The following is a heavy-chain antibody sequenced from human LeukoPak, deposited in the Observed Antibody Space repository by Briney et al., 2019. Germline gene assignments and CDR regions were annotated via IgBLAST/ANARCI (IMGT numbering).Heavy chain of an antibody. CDR2: ISSNGGST. D-gene: IGHD3-22*01. V-gene: IGHV3-64*01. J-gene: IGHJ4*02. CDR1: GFTLSSYA. Sequence: PGGSLRPSCAASGFTLSSYAIHWVRQAPGKGLEYVSAISSNGGSTYYANSVKGRFTISRDNSKNTLYLQMGSLRAEDTAVYYCARGGYYDSSGSFGYWGQGTLVTVSS. CDR3: ARGGYYDSSGSFGY.